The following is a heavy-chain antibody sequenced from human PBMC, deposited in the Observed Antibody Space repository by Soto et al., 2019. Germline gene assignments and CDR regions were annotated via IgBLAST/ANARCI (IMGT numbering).Heavy chain of an antibody. Sequence: QLQLQESGPGMVKTSETLSLTCTVSGGSITSSSYQWGWFRLPPGKGLEWIGSISYSGGTYDSTSLKSRITISIDTSKSQFSLEMSSMTAADTAVYYCARQHRRSYYESNGYFDLWGQGTLVTVSS. CDR1: GGSITSSSYQ. J-gene: IGHJ4*02. CDR3: ARQHRRSYYESNGYFDL. D-gene: IGHD3-22*01. CDR2: ISYSGGT. V-gene: IGHV4-39*01.